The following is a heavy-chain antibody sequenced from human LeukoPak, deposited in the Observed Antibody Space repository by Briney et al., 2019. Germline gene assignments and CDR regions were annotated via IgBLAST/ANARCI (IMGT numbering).Heavy chain of an antibody. D-gene: IGHD1-26*01. CDR1: GYTLTELL. V-gene: IGHV1-24*01. Sequence: ASVKVSCKVSGYTLTELLIHWVRQAPGKGLEWMGGFDPEDGETIYARRFQGRVTMTEDTSTHTTYMDLSSLRFDDTAVYYCATSVSGSLDAFALWGQGTMVTVSS. J-gene: IGHJ3*01. CDR3: ATSVSGSLDAFAL. CDR2: FDPEDGET.